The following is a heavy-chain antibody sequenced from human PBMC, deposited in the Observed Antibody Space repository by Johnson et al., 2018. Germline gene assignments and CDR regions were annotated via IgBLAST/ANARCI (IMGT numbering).Heavy chain of an antibody. CDR1: RFTFSDYY. CDR3: ARVSPDYEYGENDAFDI. V-gene: IGHV3-64*01. CDR2: ISSNGGST. J-gene: IGHJ3*02. Sequence: QLVESGGGLVKPGGSLRLSCEASRFTFSDYYMSWIRQAPGKGLEWLSYISSNGGSTYYANSVKGRFTISRDNSKNTLYLQMGSLRAEDMAVYYCARVSPDYEYGENDAFDIWGQGTMVTVSS. D-gene: IGHD4-17*01.